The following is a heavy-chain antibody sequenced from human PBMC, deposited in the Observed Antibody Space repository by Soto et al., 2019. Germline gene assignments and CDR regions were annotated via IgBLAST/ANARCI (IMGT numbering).Heavy chain of an antibody. CDR1: GGSFSGYY. Sequence: QVQLQQWGAGLLKPSETLSLTCAVYGGSFSGYYWSWIRQPPGKGLEWIGEMNHSGSTNYNPSIKSRVTISVDTYKNQVSLNLSAVTAADTAVYYCERPPQGEDAFDIWGQGTMVTVSS. D-gene: IGHD3-16*01. J-gene: IGHJ3*02. CDR2: MNHSGST. CDR3: ERPPQGEDAFDI. V-gene: IGHV4-34*01.